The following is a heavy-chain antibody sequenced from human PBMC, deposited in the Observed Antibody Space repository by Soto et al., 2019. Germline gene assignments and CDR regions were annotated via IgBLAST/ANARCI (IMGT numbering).Heavy chain of an antibody. J-gene: IGHJ6*02. V-gene: IGHV1-3*01. CDR3: ARGKGMEENYYYHGMDV. CDR1: GYSFSTYS. Sequence: QVQVVQSGAEVKKPGASVKVSCNASGYSFSTYSMHWVRQAPGQGLEWMGWINGANGNTRYSQKFKDRVSISRDTPASTGYMELSSLRSEDTAVYYCARGKGMEENYYYHGMDVWGPGTTVIVSS. CDR2: INGANGNT. D-gene: IGHD1-1*01.